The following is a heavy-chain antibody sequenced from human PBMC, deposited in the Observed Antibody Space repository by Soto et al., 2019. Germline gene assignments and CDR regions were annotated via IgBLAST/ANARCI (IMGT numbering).Heavy chain of an antibody. CDR3: ARVLLMFSSGWYGYFVD. V-gene: IGHV1-18*01. CDR2: ISAYNGNT. D-gene: IGHD6-19*01. J-gene: IGHJ4*02. CDR1: GYTFTSYG. Sequence: ASVKVSCKASGYTFTSYGISWVRQAPGQGLEWMGWISAYNGNTNYAQKLQGRVTMTTDTSTSTAYMELRSLRSDDTAVYYCARVLLMFSSGWYGYFVDWGPATRVTVFS.